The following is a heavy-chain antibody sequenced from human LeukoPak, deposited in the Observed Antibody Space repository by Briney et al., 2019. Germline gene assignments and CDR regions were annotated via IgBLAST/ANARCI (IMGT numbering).Heavy chain of an antibody. D-gene: IGHD3-3*01. CDR1: GGSISSSSYY. CDR3: ARYDRIQNAFEY. Sequence: SETLSLTCTVSGGSISSSSYYWGWIRQPPGKGLEWIGSIYYSGSTYYNPSLKSRVTISVDTSKNQFSLKLSSVTAADTAVYYCARYDRIQNAFEYWGQGTLVTVSS. V-gene: IGHV4-39*07. CDR2: IYYSGST. J-gene: IGHJ4*02.